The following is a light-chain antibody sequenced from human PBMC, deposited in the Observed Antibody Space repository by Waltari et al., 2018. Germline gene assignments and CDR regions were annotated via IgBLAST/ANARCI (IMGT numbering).Light chain of an antibody. Sequence: QSLLTQPPSASGTPGQTVTISCSGSRSNIGTNVVSWYQQPPGTAPKLLIHSNNQRPSGVPDRFSCSKSGTSASLAISGLQSADEADYYCSAWDDSLNGHVIFGGGTKLTVL. CDR1: RSNIGTNV. CDR2: SNN. CDR3: SAWDDSLNGHVI. J-gene: IGLJ2*01. V-gene: IGLV1-44*01.